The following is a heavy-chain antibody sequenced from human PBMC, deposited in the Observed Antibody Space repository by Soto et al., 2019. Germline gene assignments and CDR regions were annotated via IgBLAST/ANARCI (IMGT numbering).Heavy chain of an antibody. D-gene: IGHD1-26*01. V-gene: IGHV1-18*04. CDR1: GYTFTSYC. CDR2: LSAYNGNT. J-gene: IGHJ5*02. Sequence: QVQLVQSGAEVKKPGASVKVSCKASGYTFTSYCISWVRQAPGQGLEWMVWLSAYNGNTNYAHQLQGRVTMTTDTSTSTAYMELRSLRSDDTAVYSCARDRAVGAHRGSWFDPWGQGTLVTVSS. CDR3: ARDRAVGAHRGSWFDP.